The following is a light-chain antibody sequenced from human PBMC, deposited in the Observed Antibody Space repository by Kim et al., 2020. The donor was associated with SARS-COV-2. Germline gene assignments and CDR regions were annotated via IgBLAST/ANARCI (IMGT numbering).Light chain of an antibody. CDR3: QQRTTWPPWT. V-gene: IGKV3-11*01. Sequence: EIVLTQSPGTLSLSPGERVTLSCRASQSISSYLAWYQQKPGQAPRLLIYDASNRATGIPDRFSGSGSGTDFTLTISSLEPEDFAVYYCQQRTTWPPWTFGQGTKVDIK. CDR2: DAS. CDR1: QSISSY. J-gene: IGKJ1*01.